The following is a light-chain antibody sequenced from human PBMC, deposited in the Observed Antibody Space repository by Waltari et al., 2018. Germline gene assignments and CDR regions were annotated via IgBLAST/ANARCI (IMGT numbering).Light chain of an antibody. V-gene: IGKV1-33*01. CDR2: DAS. Sequence: DIQMTQSPSSLSASVGDRVTITCQASQDVTHYLNWYQQKPGKAPKLLIYDASNLEIGVPSRFSGSGSGTDFTFTISSLQPEDIATYYCQQYDNLPITFGQGTRLEIK. J-gene: IGKJ5*01. CDR1: QDVTHY. CDR3: QQYDNLPIT.